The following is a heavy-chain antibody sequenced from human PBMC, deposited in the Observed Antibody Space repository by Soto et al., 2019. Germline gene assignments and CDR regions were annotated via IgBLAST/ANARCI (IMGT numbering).Heavy chain of an antibody. CDR1: GCNFSSYG. D-gene: IGHD3-16*02. CDR3: EKPLIGGVIATPDY. V-gene: IGHV3-30*18. CDR2: ISYDGSNK. J-gene: IGHJ4*02. Sequence: GGSLRLSCAASGCNFSSYGMHWVRQAPGKGLEWVAVISYDGSNKYYADSVKGRFTVSRDNSKNTLYLQMNSLRAEDTAVYYCEKPLIGGVIATPDYLGKGTLVTVSS.